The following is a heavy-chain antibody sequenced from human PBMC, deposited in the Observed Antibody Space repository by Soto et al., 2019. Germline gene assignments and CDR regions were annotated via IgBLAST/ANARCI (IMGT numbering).Heavy chain of an antibody. V-gene: IGHV3-9*01. D-gene: IGHD2-8*02. CDR1: GFSFDDYA. CDR3: AKSTGGTANGMGV. Sequence: LRLSCAASGFSFDDYAMHWVRQAPGKGLEWVSGISWNSGTIGYADSVKGRFTISRDNAKNSLYLQMNSLRAEDTALYYCAKSTGGTANGMGVWGQGTTVTVSS. J-gene: IGHJ6*02. CDR2: ISWNSGTI.